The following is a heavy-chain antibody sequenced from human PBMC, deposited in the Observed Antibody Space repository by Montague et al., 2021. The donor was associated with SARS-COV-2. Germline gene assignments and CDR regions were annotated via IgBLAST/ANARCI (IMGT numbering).Heavy chain of an antibody. CDR3: VVVPLGPRGRGFDY. V-gene: IGHV4-34*01. D-gene: IGHD2-15*01. CDR1: GGSFSGYY. Sequence: ETLSLACAVYGGSFSGYYWNWIRQPPGKGLEWIGEINHSGSTNYNPSLKSRVTISVDTSKNQFSLKLSSVTAADMAVYYCVVVPLGPRGRGFDYWGQGTLVTVSS. J-gene: IGHJ4*02. CDR2: INHSGST.